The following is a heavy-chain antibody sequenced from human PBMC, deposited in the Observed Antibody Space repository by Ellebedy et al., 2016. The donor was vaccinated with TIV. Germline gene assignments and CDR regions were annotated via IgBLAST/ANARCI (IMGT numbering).Heavy chain of an antibody. CDR2: ITGTTRVI. J-gene: IGHJ4*02. V-gene: IGHV3-48*04. Sequence: GESLKISCVASGFTFSSHSMNWVRQAPGKGLEWVSFITGTTRVIYYADSVKGRFTISRDNAKNSMYLQMNSLRAEDTAVYYCVGERYGSSRTLDYWGQGTLVTVSS. CDR1: GFTFSSHS. D-gene: IGHD2-2*01. CDR3: VGERYGSSRTLDY.